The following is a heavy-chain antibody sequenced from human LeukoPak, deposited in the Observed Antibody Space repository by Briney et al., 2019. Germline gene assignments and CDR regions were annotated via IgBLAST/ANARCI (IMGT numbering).Heavy chain of an antibody. CDR3: ARDHRYAFDN. CDR1: GFNFIDYS. D-gene: IGHD5-12*01. Sequence: GGSLRLSCAASGFNFIDYSMNWVRQAPGKGVEWISYIGISSGNTKYADSVKGRFTISRDKARNSLYLQMNILRVEDTAVYYCARDHRYAFDNWGHGTLVTVSS. J-gene: IGHJ4*01. V-gene: IGHV3-48*01. CDR2: IGISSGNT.